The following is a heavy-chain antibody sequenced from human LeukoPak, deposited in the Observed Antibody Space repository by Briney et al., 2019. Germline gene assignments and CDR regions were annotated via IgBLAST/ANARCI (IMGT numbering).Heavy chain of an antibody. Sequence: GASVKVSCKASGGTFSSYAISWVRQAPGQGLEWMGGIIPIFGTANYAQKFQGRVTITADESTSTAYMELSSLRSEDTAVYYCARVPSGNLNYWFDPWGQGTLVTVSS. D-gene: IGHD4-23*01. CDR1: GGTFSSYA. V-gene: IGHV1-69*13. CDR3: ARVPSGNLNYWFDP. CDR2: IIPIFGTA. J-gene: IGHJ5*02.